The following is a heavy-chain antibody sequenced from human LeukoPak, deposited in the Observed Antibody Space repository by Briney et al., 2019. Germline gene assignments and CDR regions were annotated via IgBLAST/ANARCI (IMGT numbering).Heavy chain of an antibody. CDR2: VGISGDT. J-gene: IGHJ4*02. D-gene: IGHD2-2*02. CDR3: AKETGVPAAIPDYYFDY. Sequence: GGSLRLSCAASGFTFRSYDMHWVRQVTGKGLEWVSAVGISGDTYYAGSVKGRFTISRENAKNSLYLQMNSLTAGDTAVYYCAKETGVPAAIPDYYFDYWGQGTLVTVSS. CDR1: GFTFRSYD. V-gene: IGHV3-13*01.